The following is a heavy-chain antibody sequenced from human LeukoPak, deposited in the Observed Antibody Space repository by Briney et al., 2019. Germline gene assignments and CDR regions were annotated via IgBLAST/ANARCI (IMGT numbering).Heavy chain of an antibody. Sequence: ASVTVSCKTSGYTLSDYYMHWVRQAPGQGLEWMGWIRGDTGDTDSPQKFQGRVTMTRDTSSNAAYMELSRLTFDDTARYFCARVRGNSCDYWGRGTLVTVSS. CDR1: GYTLSDYY. J-gene: IGHJ4*02. CDR3: ARVRGNSCDY. V-gene: IGHV1-2*02. CDR2: IRGDTGDT. D-gene: IGHD6-13*01.